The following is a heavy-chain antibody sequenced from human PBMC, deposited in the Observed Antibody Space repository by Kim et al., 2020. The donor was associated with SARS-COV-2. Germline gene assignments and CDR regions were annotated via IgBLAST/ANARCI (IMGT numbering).Heavy chain of an antibody. CDR1: GGSISSGGYY. J-gene: IGHJ3*02. CDR3: ARARRGRVVDAFDI. V-gene: IGHV4-31*03. CDR2: IYYSGST. D-gene: IGHD6-19*01. Sequence: SETLSLTCTVSGGSISSGGYYWSWIRQHPGKGLEWIGYIYYSGSTYYNPSLKSRVTISVDTSKNQFSLKLSSVTAADTAVYYCARARRGRVVDAFDIWGQGTMVTVSS.